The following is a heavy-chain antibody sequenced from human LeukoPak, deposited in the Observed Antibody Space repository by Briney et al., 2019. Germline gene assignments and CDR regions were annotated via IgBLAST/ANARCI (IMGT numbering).Heavy chain of an antibody. J-gene: IGHJ4*02. V-gene: IGHV3-53*01. Sequence: QAGGSLRLSCAASGFIVSTNSMSWVRQAPGKGLEWVSVIYSGGNTYYADSVKGRFTISRDTSKSTLYLQMSSLRAEDPAVYYCALQYDSSGYFARNFDYWGQGTLVTVSS. CDR1: GFIVSTNS. CDR3: ALQYDSSGYFARNFDY. CDR2: IYSGGNT. D-gene: IGHD3-22*01.